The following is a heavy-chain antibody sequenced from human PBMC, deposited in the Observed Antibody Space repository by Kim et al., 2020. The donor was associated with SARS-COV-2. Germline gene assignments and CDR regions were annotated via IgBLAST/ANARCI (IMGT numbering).Heavy chain of an antibody. J-gene: IGHJ4*02. CDR1: GFTFSSYE. CDR2: ISSSGSTI. Sequence: GGSLRLSCAASGFTFSSYEMNWVRQAPGKGLEWVSYISSSGSTIYYADSVKGRFTISRDNAKNSLYLQMNSLRAEDTAVYYCASWDSSGYYPGRRIDYWGQGTLVTVSS. CDR3: ASWDSSGYYPGRRIDY. D-gene: IGHD3-22*01. V-gene: IGHV3-48*03.